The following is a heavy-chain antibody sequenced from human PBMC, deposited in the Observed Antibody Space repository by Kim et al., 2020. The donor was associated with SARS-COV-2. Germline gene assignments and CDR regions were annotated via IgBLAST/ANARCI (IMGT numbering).Heavy chain of an antibody. CDR3: ARHLGRTAGVRWFGESPGGMDV. CDR1: GGSISSSSYY. CDR2: IYYSGST. V-gene: IGHV4-39*01. D-gene: IGHD3-10*01. Sequence: SETLSLTCTVSGGSISSSSYYWGWIRQPPGKGLEWIGSIYYSGSTYYNPSLKSRVTISVDTSKNQFSLKLSSVTAADTAVYYCARHLGRTAGVRWFGESPGGMDVWGQGTTVTVSS. J-gene: IGHJ6*02.